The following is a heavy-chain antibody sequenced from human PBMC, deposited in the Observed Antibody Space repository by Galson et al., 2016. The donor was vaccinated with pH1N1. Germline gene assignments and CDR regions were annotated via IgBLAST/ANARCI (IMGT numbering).Heavy chain of an antibody. Sequence: SLRLSCAASGFKFDTFGMHWVRQAPGKGLEWVALIWYDGRNEDYADSVKGRFTISRDNSNITLYLQMNSLRAEDTAVYYCARGRVCDGGRCFSYFENWGQGTLVTVSS. CDR2: IWYDGRNE. CDR3: ARGRVCDGGRCFSYFEN. J-gene: IGHJ4*02. CDR1: GFKFDTFG. D-gene: IGHD2-21*01. V-gene: IGHV3-33*01.